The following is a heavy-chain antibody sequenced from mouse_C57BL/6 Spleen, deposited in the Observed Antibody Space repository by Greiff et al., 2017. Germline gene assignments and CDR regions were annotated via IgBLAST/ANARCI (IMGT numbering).Heavy chain of an antibody. J-gene: IGHJ3*01. CDR1: GYTFTSYW. CDR3: AQGGSSFFAY. CDR2: IDPSDSYT. V-gene: IGHV1-69*01. Sequence: QVQLQQPGAELVMPGASVKLSCKASGYTFTSYWMHWVKQRPGQGLEWIGEIDPSDSYTNYNQKFKGKSTLAVDKSSSTAYMQLSSLTSEDSAVYYCAQGGSSFFAYWGQGTLVTVSA. D-gene: IGHD1-1*01.